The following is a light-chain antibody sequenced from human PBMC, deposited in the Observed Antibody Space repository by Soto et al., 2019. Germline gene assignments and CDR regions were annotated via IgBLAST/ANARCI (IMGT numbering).Light chain of an antibody. CDR2: EVS. J-gene: IGLJ2*01. Sequence: QSVLTQPASVSGSPGQSITISCTGTSSDVGGYNYVSWYQQHPGKAPKLVIYEVSQRPSGVPDRFSGSKSGNTASLTVSGLQAEDEADYYCSSYAGSNNVVFGGGTKVTVL. CDR3: SSYAGSNNVV. CDR1: SSDVGGYNY. V-gene: IGLV2-8*01.